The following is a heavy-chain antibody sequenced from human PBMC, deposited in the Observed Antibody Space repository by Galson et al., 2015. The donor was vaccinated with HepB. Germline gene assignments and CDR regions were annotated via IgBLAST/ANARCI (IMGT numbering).Heavy chain of an antibody. V-gene: IGHV3-15*01. CDR2: IKSKTDGGTT. D-gene: IGHD3-22*01. CDR3: TTVEYCYDSGGYLLYYFDY. CDR1: GFTFDNTW. J-gene: IGHJ4*02. Sequence: SLRLSCAASGFTFDNTWMSWVRRAPGKGLEWVGRIKSKTDGGTTDYAAPVKGRFTISRDDSKNTLYLQMNSLKTEDTAVYYCTTVEYCYDSGGYLLYYFDYWGQGTLVTVSS.